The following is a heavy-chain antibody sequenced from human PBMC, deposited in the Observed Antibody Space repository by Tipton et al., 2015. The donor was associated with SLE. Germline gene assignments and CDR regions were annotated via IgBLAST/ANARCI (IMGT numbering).Heavy chain of an antibody. V-gene: IGHV4-38-2*02. CDR3: ARLEDPFGIFGVPKGWFDP. Sequence: TLSLTCTVSGYSISSDYYWGWIRQPPGKGLEWIGSVSHGGSTYYNPSLNSRVTMSVDTSQNQFSLNLRSVTAADPAVYYCARLEDPFGIFGVPKGWFDPWGQGTLVTVSS. CDR1: GYSISSDYY. J-gene: IGHJ5*02. D-gene: IGHD3-3*01. CDR2: VSHGGST.